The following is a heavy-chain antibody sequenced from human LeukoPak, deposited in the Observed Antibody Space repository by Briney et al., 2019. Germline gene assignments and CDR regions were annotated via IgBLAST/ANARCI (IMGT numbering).Heavy chain of an antibody. V-gene: IGHV3-7*05. CDR3: ARTLRLGTPRAFDI. Sequence: PGGSLRLSCVVSGFTFSSYWMNWVRQAPGKGLEWVANIHEDGSDTYYVDSVKGRFTISRDNAKNSLYLPMNSLRAEDTALYYCARTLRLGTPRAFDIWGRGTMVTVSS. D-gene: IGHD6-25*01. J-gene: IGHJ3*02. CDR1: GFTFSSYW. CDR2: IHEDGSDT.